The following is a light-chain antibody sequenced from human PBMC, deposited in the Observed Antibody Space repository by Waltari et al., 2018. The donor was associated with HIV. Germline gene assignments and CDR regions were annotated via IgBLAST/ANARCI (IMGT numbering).Light chain of an antibody. J-gene: IGLJ1*01. V-gene: IGLV1-51*01. CDR2: DNE. CDR1: NSNVANNF. CDR3: GTWDSSLSLYV. Sequence: QSVLTQPPSVSAAPGQTVTISCSGDNSNVANNFVSWYQQLPGKAPRLLIYDNEKRPSRIPDRFSAFKAGMSATLVITGLQIVDEADYYCGTWDSSLSLYVFGTGTTVAVL.